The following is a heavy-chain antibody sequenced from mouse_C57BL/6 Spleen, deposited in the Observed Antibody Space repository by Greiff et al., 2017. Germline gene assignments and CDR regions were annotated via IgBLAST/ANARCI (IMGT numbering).Heavy chain of an antibody. CDR3: ASYDGFAY. D-gene: IGHD2-12*01. V-gene: IGHV1-42*01. Sequence: VQLQQSGPELVKPGASVKISCTASGYSFTGYYMNWVKQSPEKSLEWIGEINPSTGGTTYNQKFKAKDTLTVDKSSSTAYMQLKSLTSEDSAVYYCASYDGFAYWGQGTLVTVSA. CDR2: INPSTGGT. CDR1: GYSFTGYY. J-gene: IGHJ3*01.